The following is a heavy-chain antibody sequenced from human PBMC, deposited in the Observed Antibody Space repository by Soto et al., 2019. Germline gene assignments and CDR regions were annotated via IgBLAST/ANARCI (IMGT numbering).Heavy chain of an antibody. CDR3: VRDRSWSYES. D-gene: IGHD1-26*01. Sequence: GESLKISCQGSGYSFTSYWTGWLRQMPGKGLEWMGIIYPGDSDTRYSPSFQGQVTISADKSISTAYLQMNSLKTEDTAVYYCVRDRSWSYESWGLGTLVTVSS. J-gene: IGHJ5*02. CDR2: IYPGDSDT. V-gene: IGHV5-51*03. CDR1: GYSFTSYW.